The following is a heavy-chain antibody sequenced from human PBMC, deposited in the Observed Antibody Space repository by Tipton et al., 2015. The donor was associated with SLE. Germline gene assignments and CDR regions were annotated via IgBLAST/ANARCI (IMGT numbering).Heavy chain of an antibody. CDR2: IHHSGIT. J-gene: IGHJ4*02. V-gene: IGHV4-59*12. CDR1: AGSFTGYY. Sequence: TLSLTCKVSAGSFTGYYWSWVRQAPGKGLEWTGTIHHSGITYYNPSLKSRVTISVDTSKNQFSLKLRSVTAADTAVYYCAREYSGYDYRTFDHWGQGTLVTVSS. D-gene: IGHD5-12*01. CDR3: AREYSGYDYRTFDH.